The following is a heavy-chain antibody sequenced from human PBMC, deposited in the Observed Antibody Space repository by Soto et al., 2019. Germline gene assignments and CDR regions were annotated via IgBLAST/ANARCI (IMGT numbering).Heavy chain of an antibody. CDR1: GFTFSTYG. J-gene: IGHJ4*02. D-gene: IGHD3-3*01. V-gene: IGHV3-30*18. CDR3: AKVGGWYFDY. CDR2: ISFHGSNQ. Sequence: QVQLVESGGGVVQPGRSLRLSCAASGFTFSTYGMHWVRQAPGKGLEWVALISFHGSNQYYTDSVKGRFTISRDNSKNTVYLQMNSLRAEDTAVYYCAKVGGWYFDYWGQGTLVTVSS.